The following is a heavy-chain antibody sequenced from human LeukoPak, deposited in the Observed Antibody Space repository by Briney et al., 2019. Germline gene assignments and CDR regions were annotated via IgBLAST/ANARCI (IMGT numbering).Heavy chain of an antibody. CDR2: ISSSSSYI. V-gene: IGHV3-21*04. Sequence: GGSLRLSCAASGFTFSSYSMNWVRQAPGKGLEWVSSISSSSSYIYYADSVKGRFTISRDNSKNTLYLQMNSLRAEDTAVYDCAKDLRLSPPSGFDYWGQGTLVTVSS. J-gene: IGHJ4*02. CDR3: AKDLRLSPPSGFDY. D-gene: IGHD6-25*01. CDR1: GFTFSSYS.